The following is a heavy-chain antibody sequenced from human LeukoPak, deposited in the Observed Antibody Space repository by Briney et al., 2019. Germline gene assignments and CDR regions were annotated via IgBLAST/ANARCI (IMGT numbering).Heavy chain of an antibody. Sequence: SETLSLTCAVSGGSISSGGYSWSWIRQPPGKGLEWIGYIYYSGSTYYNPSLKSRVTISTDTSKKQFSLKVTSTTAADTAVYYCARALSRKGAFDLWGQGTMVTVSS. CDR3: ARALSRKGAFDL. J-gene: IGHJ3*01. CDR1: GGSISSGGYS. CDR2: IYYSGST. V-gene: IGHV4-30-4*07.